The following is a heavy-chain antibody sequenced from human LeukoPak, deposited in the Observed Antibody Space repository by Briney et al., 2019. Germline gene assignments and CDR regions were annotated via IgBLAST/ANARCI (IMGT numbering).Heavy chain of an antibody. J-gene: IGHJ5*02. V-gene: IGHV4-34*01. CDR1: GGSFSGYY. CDR2: INHSGST. D-gene: IGHD2-2*01. Sequence: SSETLSLTCAVYGGSFSGYYWSWIRQPPGKGLEWIGEINHSGSTNYNPSLKSRVTISVDTSKNQFSLKLSSVTAADTAVYYCARLGPRYCGSTSCPNWFDPWGQGTLVTVSS. CDR3: ARLGPRYCGSTSCPNWFDP.